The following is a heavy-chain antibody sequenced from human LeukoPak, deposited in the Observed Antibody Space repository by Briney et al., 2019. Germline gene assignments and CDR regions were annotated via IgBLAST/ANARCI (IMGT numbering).Heavy chain of an antibody. CDR2: ITPSGDGT. CDR1: GFTFSSPA. CDR3: ARDLTYGGKRGYYFDY. V-gene: IGHV3-23*01. J-gene: IGHJ4*02. Sequence: GGSLRLSCAASGFTFSSPAMSWVRQTPGKGLEWVSSITPSGDGTYYADSVKGRFTISRDNSKNTLYLQMNSLRAEDTAVYYCARDLTYGGKRGYYFDYWGQGTLVTVSS. D-gene: IGHD4-23*01.